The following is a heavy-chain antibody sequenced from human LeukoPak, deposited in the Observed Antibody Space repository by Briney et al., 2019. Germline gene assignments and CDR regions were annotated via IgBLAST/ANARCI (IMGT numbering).Heavy chain of an antibody. Sequence: GGSLRLSCAASGFTFSGYSMNWVRQAPGKGLEWVSYISSSTSTIYYADSVKGRFTISRDNAKNSLYLQMNSLRDDDTAVYYCARDSGLDYWGQGTLVTVSS. D-gene: IGHD3-10*01. CDR3: ARDSGLDY. J-gene: IGHJ4*02. CDR2: ISSSTSTI. CDR1: GFTFSGYS. V-gene: IGHV3-48*02.